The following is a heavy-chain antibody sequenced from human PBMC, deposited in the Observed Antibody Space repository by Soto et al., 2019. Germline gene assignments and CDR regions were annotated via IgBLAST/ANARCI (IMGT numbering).Heavy chain of an antibody. V-gene: IGHV1-3*01. CDR1: GYTFTSYA. J-gene: IGHJ4*02. CDR2: INAGNGNT. CDR3: ARSIVVVTALDY. Sequence: QVQLVQSGAEVKKPGASVKVSCKASGYTFTSYAMHWLRQAPGQRLEWMGWINAGNGNTKYSQKFQGRVPITRDTSASTAYMELSSLRSEDTAVYYCARSIVVVTALDYWGQGTLVTVSS. D-gene: IGHD2-21*02.